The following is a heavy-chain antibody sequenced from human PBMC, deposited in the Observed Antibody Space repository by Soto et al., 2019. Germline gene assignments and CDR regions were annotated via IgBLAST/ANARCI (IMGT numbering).Heavy chain of an antibody. J-gene: IGHJ4*02. D-gene: IGHD6-13*01. CDR2: IYYSGST. CDR3: ARDEVAAAGTGLGGLDY. CDR1: GGSISSYY. V-gene: IGHV4-59*01. Sequence: QVQLQESGPGLVKPSETLSLTCTVSGGSISSYYWSWIRQPPGKGLEWIGYIYYSGSTNYNPSLKSRVTISVDTSKNQFSLKLSSVTAADTAVYYCARDEVAAAGTGLGGLDYWGQGTLVTVSS.